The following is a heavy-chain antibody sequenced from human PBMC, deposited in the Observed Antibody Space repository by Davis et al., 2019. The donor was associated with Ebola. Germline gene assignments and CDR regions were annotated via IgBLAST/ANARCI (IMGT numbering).Heavy chain of an antibody. D-gene: IGHD5-24*01. CDR2: INPNSGGT. CDR1: GYTFTSYA. CDR3: ARDRRGDGYNDY. V-gene: IGHV1-69*13. J-gene: IGHJ4*02. Sequence: SVKVSCKASGYTFTSYAMHWVRQAPGQGLEWMGWINPNSGGTNYAQKFQGRVTITADESTSTAYMELSSLRSEDTAVYYCARDRRGDGYNDYWGQGTLVTVSS.